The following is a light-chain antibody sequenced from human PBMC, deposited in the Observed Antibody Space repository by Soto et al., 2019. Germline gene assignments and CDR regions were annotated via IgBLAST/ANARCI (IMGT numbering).Light chain of an antibody. CDR2: DAS. V-gene: IGKV3-11*01. CDR1: QSVSSY. J-gene: IGKJ2*01. CDR3: QQRSNWPT. Sequence: EIVLTQSPATLSLSPGERATLSCRASQSVSSYLAWYQQKPGQAPRLLIYDASNRATGIPARFIGSGSGTDFTLTISSLEPEEFAVYYCQQRSNWPTFGQGTKLEIK.